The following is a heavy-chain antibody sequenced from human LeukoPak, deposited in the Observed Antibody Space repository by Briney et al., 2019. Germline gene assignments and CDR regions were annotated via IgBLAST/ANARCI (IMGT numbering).Heavy chain of an antibody. J-gene: IGHJ4*02. Sequence: GGSLRLSCAASGFTFSDYEMNWVRQTPGKGLEWVAVISYDGSNKYYADSVKGRFTISRDNSKNTLYLQMNSLRAEDTAVYYCARGGRYGIFDYWGQGTLVTVSS. V-gene: IGHV3-30*04. CDR1: GFTFSDYE. D-gene: IGHD6-19*01. CDR2: ISYDGSNK. CDR3: ARGGRYGIFDY.